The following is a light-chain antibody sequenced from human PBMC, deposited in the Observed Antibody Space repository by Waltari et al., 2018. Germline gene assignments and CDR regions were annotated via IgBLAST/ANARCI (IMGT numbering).Light chain of an antibody. CDR2: KHI. CDR1: ALSNQF. V-gene: IGLV3-25*03. CDR3: QSADSTVV. J-gene: IGLJ3*02. Sequence: SFELTQPPSVSVAPGQTVRITCSGDALSNQFAYWYQQKPGQAPLLLIFKHIERPSGIPERFSGSNSGKIVTLTISGVQAEDEADYYCQSADSTVVFGGGTKLTVL.